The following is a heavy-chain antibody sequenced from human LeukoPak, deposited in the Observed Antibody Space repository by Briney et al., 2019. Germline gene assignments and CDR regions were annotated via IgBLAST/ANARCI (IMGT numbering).Heavy chain of an antibody. CDR1: GGSISSYY. Sequence: SETLSLTCTVSGGSISSYYWSWIRQPAGKGLEWIGRIYTSGSTNYNPSLKSRVTMSVDTSKNQFSLKLSSVTAADTAVYYRARDHHRGGSYYGSGVYYFDYWGQGTLVTVSS. D-gene: IGHD1-26*01. V-gene: IGHV4-4*07. CDR3: ARDHHRGGSYYGSGVYYFDY. J-gene: IGHJ4*02. CDR2: IYTSGST.